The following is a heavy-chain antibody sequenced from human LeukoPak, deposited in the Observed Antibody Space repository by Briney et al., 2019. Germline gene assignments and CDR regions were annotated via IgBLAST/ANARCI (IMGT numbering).Heavy chain of an antibody. CDR3: ARGEEAWYDILTGYDAFDI. Sequence: PGGSLRLSCAASGFTFSSYSMNWVRQAPGKGLEWVSSISSSSSYIYYADSVKGRFTISRDNAKNSLYLQMNSLRAEDTAVYYCARGEEAWYDILTGYDAFDIWGQGTMVTVSS. V-gene: IGHV3-21*01. CDR2: ISSSSSYI. J-gene: IGHJ3*02. CDR1: GFTFSSYS. D-gene: IGHD3-9*01.